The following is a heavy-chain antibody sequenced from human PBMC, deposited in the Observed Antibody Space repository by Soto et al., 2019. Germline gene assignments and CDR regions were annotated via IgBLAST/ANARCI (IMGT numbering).Heavy chain of an antibody. CDR3: AKSHYDSSCYCIFDH. Sequence: SETLSLTCTVSGGSISGRCWSWVRQSPGKGLEWIGYFCYTGSTNYNPSLKSRVTISVDRSKTQCSLKLTSVTAADTAVYYCAKSHYDSSCYCIFDHWGQVTMGTVSS. CDR2: FCYTGST. D-gene: IGHD3-22*01. V-gene: IGHV4-59*01. CDR1: GGSISGRC. J-gene: IGHJ5*02.